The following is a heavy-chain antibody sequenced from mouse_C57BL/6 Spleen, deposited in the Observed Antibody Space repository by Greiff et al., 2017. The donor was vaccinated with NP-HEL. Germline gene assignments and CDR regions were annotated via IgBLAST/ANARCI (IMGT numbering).Heavy chain of an antibody. CDR2: INPGNSDT. J-gene: IGHJ3*01. Sequence: EVQLQQSGTVLARPGASVKMSCKTSGYTFTSYWMHWVNQRPGQGLEWIGAINPGNSDTSYNQKFKGKAKLTAVTSASTAYMELSSLTNEDSAVYYCTRGSSRAGTGVFAYWGQGTLVTVSA. CDR1: GYTFTSYW. D-gene: IGHD4-1*01. CDR3: TRGSSRAGTGVFAY. V-gene: IGHV1-5*01.